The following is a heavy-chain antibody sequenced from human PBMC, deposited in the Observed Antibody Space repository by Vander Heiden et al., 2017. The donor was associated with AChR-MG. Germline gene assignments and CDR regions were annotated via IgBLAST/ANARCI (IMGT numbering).Heavy chain of an antibody. CDR2: ISYDGSNK. V-gene: IGHV3-30-3*01. Sequence: QVQLVESGGGVVQPGRSLRLSCAASGFTFSSYAMHWVRQAPGKGLEWVAVISYDGSNKYYADSVKGRFTISRDNSKNTLYLQMNSLRAEDTAVYYCARDQPGSSSFYYYYYMDVWGKGTTVTVSS. CDR1: GFTFSSYA. J-gene: IGHJ6*03. D-gene: IGHD6-6*01. CDR3: ARDQPGSSSFYYYYYMDV.